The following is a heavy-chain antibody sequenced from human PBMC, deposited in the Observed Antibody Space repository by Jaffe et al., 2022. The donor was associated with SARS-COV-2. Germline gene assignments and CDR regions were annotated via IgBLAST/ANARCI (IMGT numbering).Heavy chain of an antibody. Sequence: QVQLVQSGAEVKKPGASVKVSCKASGYTFTSYYMHWVRQAPGQGLEWMGIINPSGGSTSYAQKFQGRVTMTRDTSTSTVYMELSSLRSEDTAVYYCAREGVAAAGKGDGGMDVWGQGTTVTVSS. D-gene: IGHD6-13*01. J-gene: IGHJ6*02. CDR1: GYTFTSYY. V-gene: IGHV1-46*01. CDR3: AREGVAAAGKGDGGMDV. CDR2: INPSGGST.